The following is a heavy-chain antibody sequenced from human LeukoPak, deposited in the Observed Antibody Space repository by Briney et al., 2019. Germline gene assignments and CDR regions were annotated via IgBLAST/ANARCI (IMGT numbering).Heavy chain of an antibody. Sequence: GASVKVSCKDSGYSFTNYAFHWVRQAPGQSLEWMGWIHTGNGFTRYSQKFQGRVTITRDTSASTAYMELSSLRSEDTAVYYCARSEYDLQGSSARWPDYWGQGALVTVSS. D-gene: IGHD2/OR15-2a*01. CDR2: IHTGNGFT. J-gene: IGHJ4*02. V-gene: IGHV1-3*04. CDR1: GYSFTNYA. CDR3: ARSEYDLQGSSARWPDY.